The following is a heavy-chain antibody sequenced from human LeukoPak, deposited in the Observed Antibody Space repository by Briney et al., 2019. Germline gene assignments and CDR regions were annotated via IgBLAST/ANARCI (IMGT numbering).Heavy chain of an antibody. CDR2: INHSGST. CDR3: ARGSIVLMVYGRISDGMDV. CDR1: GGSFSGYY. V-gene: IGHV4-34*01. Sequence: PSGTLSLTCAVHGGSFSGYYWSWIRQPPGKGLEWIGEINHSGSTNYNPSLKSRVTISVDTSKNQFSLKLSSVTAADTAVYYCARGSIVLMVYGRISDGMDVWGQGTTVTVSS. D-gene: IGHD2-8*01. J-gene: IGHJ6*02.